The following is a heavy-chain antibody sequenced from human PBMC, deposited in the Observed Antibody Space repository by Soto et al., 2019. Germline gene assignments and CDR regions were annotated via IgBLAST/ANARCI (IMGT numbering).Heavy chain of an antibody. Sequence: QVQLVQSGTEVREPGASVKVSCKASNYVFTSFGNSWLRQAPGQDLEWMGWISTYNGDTTYAQKSQDRGTVTTDTSTTTVYMELRDLTSDDTAVYYCARDAWGVTPFDYWGQGTLVNVSS. CDR1: NYVFTSFG. J-gene: IGHJ4*02. V-gene: IGHV1-18*01. D-gene: IGHD7-27*01. CDR3: ARDAWGVTPFDY. CDR2: ISTYNGDT.